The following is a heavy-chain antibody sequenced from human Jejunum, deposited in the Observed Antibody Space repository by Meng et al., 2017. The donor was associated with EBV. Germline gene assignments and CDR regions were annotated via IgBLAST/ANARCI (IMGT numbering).Heavy chain of an antibody. CDR3: SRDLAGSDDD. D-gene: IGHD6-25*01. CDR2: TNEDGRIT. V-gene: IGHV3-74*01. J-gene: IGHJ4*02. CDR1: GFTFSSYG. Sequence: QVVAAGGPLVQRGGSLSLSCAASGFTFSSYGMHWVRQAPGQGLVWVSRTNEDGRITNYADSVKGRFTISRDNTKNTLYLQMNSLRAEDTAVYFCSRDLAGSDDDWGQGTLVTVSS.